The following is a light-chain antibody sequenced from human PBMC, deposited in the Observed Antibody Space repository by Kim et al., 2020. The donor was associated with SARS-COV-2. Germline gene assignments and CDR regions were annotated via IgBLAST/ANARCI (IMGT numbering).Light chain of an antibody. CDR1: QDIRNN. Sequence: EIVMTQSPAPLSVSPGERVILSCRASQDIRNNLAWYQQKPGQAPRLLMHGASIRANGIPARFSGSGSGTEFTLTISSLQSEDFAVYYCQQYDIWPPLTFGGGTKVEIK. CDR2: GAS. V-gene: IGKV3-15*01. CDR3: QQYDIWPPLT. J-gene: IGKJ4*01.